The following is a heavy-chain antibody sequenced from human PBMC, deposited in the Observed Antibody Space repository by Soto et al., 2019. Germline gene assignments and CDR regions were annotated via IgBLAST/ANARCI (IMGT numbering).Heavy chain of an antibody. D-gene: IGHD5-12*01. Sequence: QVQLQQWGAGLLKPSETLSLNCAVTGGSLSGYYWSWIRQPPGKGLEWIGEVKEGGHANYSPSLRGRVTISSDTSNNQFLLRLYSVTAADTGVYYCARGQEGVVATHWDQGSLVTVSS. CDR2: VKEGGHA. CDR1: GGSLSGYY. V-gene: IGHV4-34*01. CDR3: ARGQEGVVATH. J-gene: IGHJ4*02.